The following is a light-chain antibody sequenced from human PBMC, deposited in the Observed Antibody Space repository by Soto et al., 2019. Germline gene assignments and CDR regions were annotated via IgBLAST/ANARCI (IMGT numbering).Light chain of an antibody. Sequence: EVVLTQSPGTLSLSPGERATLSCRASQSVSNNYFAWYQQKPGQALRLLIFGSSDRATGIPDRLSGSGSGTDFTLTISRLEPEDFAVYYCQQYGSSPPYTFGQGTKLEIK. J-gene: IGKJ2*01. CDR3: QQYGSSPPYT. CDR1: QSVSNNY. CDR2: GSS. V-gene: IGKV3-20*01.